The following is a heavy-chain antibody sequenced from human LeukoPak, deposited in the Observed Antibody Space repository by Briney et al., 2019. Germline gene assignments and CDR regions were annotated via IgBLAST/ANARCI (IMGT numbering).Heavy chain of an antibody. CDR1: GFTFSSYW. CDR3: ARVGESSGWHGYYYYYMDV. V-gene: IGHV3-7*01. D-gene: IGHD6-19*01. CDR2: IKQDGSEK. J-gene: IGHJ6*03. Sequence: GGSLRLSCAASGFTFSSYWMSWVRQAPGKGREWVANIKQDGSEKYYVDSVKGRFTISRDNAKNSLYLQMNSLRAEDTAVYYCARVGESSGWHGYYYYYMDVWGKGTTVTVSS.